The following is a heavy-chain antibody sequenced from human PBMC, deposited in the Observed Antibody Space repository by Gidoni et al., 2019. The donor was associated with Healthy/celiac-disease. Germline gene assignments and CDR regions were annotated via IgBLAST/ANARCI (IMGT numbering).Heavy chain of an antibody. CDR3: ARVGKVSEYFQH. CDR2: ISYDGSNK. V-gene: IGHV3-30-3*01. Sequence: QVQLVESGGGVVQPGRSLRLSCAASGFTFSSYAMHWVRQAPGKGLEWVAVISYDGSNKYYADSVKGRFTISRDNSKNTLYLQMNSLRAEDTAVYYCARVGKVSEYFQHWGQGTLVTVSS. D-gene: IGHD2-15*01. J-gene: IGHJ1*01. CDR1: GFTFSSYA.